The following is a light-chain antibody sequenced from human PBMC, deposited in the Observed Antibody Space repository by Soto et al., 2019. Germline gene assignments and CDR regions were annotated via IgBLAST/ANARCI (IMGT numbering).Light chain of an antibody. J-gene: IGLJ1*01. Sequence: QSVLTQPPSVSAAPGQTVTITCSGSSSNIGGNSVSSYQQLPPTAPTLLIYDDNKRPPGIPDRFSASTSCTSATLLTTGFQTGDEDDYYCGSWDSSMSAYVFGTGTKVTVL. V-gene: IGLV1-51*01. CDR2: DDN. CDR1: SSNIGGNS. CDR3: GSWDSSMSAYV.